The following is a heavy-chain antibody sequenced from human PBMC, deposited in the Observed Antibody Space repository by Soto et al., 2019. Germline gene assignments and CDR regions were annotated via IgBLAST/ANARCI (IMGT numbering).Heavy chain of an antibody. CDR3: ARFRGFSYWFDP. D-gene: IGHD3-3*01. CDR1: GGSITSRSYF. V-gene: IGHV4-39*01. Sequence: SETLSLTCSVSGGSITSRSYFWGWIRQPPGKGLEWIGNIYYSGNTYYNPSLKSRVTISVDASQSQFSLKLTSVTAADTAVYYCARFRGFSYWFDPWGQCTQVTVSS. CDR2: IYYSGNT. J-gene: IGHJ5*02.